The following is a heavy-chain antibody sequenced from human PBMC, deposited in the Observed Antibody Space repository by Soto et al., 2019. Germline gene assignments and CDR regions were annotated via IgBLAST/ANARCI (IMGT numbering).Heavy chain of an antibody. J-gene: IGHJ4*02. CDR1: GFTFSSYA. CDR3: AKEGGYCSSTSCYQYLVDY. CDR2: ISGSGGST. Sequence: GGSLRLSCAASGFTFSSYAMSWVRQAPGKGLEWVSAISGSGGSTYYADSVKGRFTISRDNSKNTLYLQMNSLRAEDTAVYYCAKEGGYCSSTSCYQYLVDYWGQGTLVTVSS. V-gene: IGHV3-23*01. D-gene: IGHD2-2*03.